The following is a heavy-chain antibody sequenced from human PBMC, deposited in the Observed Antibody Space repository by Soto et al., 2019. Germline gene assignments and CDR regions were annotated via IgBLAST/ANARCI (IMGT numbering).Heavy chain of an antibody. D-gene: IGHD1-20*01. CDR3: ARASMYIWNDH. J-gene: IGHJ5*02. V-gene: IGHV1-8*01. CDR2: VNPSSGNT. CDR1: GYTFTTYD. Sequence: QVQLVQSGAEVKRPGASVKVSCEASGYTFTTYDINWVRQASGQGLEWMGCVNPSSGNTVYAQKFHGRVTMTRDTSISTASMELSSLKSDDTAIYYGARASMYIWNDHWGQGTLGTVSS.